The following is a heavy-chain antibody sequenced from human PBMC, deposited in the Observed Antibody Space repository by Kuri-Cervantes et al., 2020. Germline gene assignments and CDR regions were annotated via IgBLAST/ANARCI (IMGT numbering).Heavy chain of an antibody. CDR1: GFTVSSDY. J-gene: IGHJ6*02. Sequence: GGSLRLSCAASGFTVSSDYMRWVRQAPKKGLEWVSVIYSGGNTYYADSVKGRLTISRENSKNTLYLQLNSLRVEETAMYYCASDHGHRNGMDVWGQGTTVTVSS. CDR2: IYSGGNT. CDR3: ASDHGHRNGMDV. V-gene: IGHV3-53*01.